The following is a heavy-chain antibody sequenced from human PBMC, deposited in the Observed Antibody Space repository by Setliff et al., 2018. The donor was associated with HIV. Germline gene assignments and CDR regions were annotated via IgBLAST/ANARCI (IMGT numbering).Heavy chain of an antibody. CDR2: IYSTGST. Sequence: SETLSLTCTVSGGSISSDYWSWIRQSPGRELEWIGYIYSTGSTNYNPSLQSRVSISMDASKNKFSLKVTSVTSADTAVYYCAKGAGFYGDYTFDYWGQGNLVTVS. J-gene: IGHJ4*02. D-gene: IGHD4-17*01. CDR3: AKGAGFYGDYTFDY. V-gene: IGHV4-59*03. CDR1: GGSISSDY.